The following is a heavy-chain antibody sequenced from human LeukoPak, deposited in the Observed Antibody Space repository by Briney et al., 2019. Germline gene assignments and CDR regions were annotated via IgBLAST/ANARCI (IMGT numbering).Heavy chain of an antibody. Sequence: PGGSLRLSCAASGFTFSSYSMNWVRQPPGKGLEWVSYISYAGSTRFYADSVRGRFTISRDNAKNSLYLQMNSLRDEDTAVYYCASSGYSSGWYDQTGGSFDYWGQGTLVTVSS. D-gene: IGHD6-19*01. CDR2: ISYAGSTR. J-gene: IGHJ4*02. CDR1: GFTFSSYS. CDR3: ASSGYSSGWYDQTGGSFDY. V-gene: IGHV3-48*02.